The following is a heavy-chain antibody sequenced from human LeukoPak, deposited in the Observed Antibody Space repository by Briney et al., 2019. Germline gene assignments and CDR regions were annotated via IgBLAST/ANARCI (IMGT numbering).Heavy chain of an antibody. CDR3: ARDLVTVTKGFDI. D-gene: IGHD4-17*01. J-gene: IGHJ3*02. V-gene: IGHV4-59*13. CDR1: GDSFSSGD. Sequence: PSETLSLTCAVSGDSFSSGDWTWIRQPPGKGLGLIGYSSYIWSANYNPSLKSRVTISIDTSKNQFSLKLTSVTPADTAVYYCARDLVTVTKGFDIWGQGTMVSVSS. CDR2: SSYIWSA.